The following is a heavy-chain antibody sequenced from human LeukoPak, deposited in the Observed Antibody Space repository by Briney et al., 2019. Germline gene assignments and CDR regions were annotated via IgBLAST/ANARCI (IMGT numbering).Heavy chain of an antibody. D-gene: IGHD3-3*01. CDR1: GYTFTSYY. CDR3: ARDYTIFGVVTTNSYYYYGMDV. CDR2: INPSGGST. V-gene: IGHV1-46*01. J-gene: IGHJ6*02. Sequence: ASVKVSCKASGYTFTSYYMHWVRQAPGQGLEWMGIINPSGGSTSYAQKFQGRVTMTRDTSTSTVYMEPSSLRSEDTAVYYCARDYTIFGVVTTNSYYYYGMDVWGQGTTVTVSS.